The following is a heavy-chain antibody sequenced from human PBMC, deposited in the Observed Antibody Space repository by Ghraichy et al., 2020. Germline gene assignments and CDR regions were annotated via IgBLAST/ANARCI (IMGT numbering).Heavy chain of an antibody. CDR2: INPNSGGT. V-gene: IGHV1-2*02. J-gene: IGHJ3*02. CDR1: GYTFTGYY. CDR3: ARARITIFGVRAFDI. D-gene: IGHD3-3*01. Sequence: ASVKVSCKASGYTFTGYYMHWVRQAPGQGLEWMGWINPNSGGTNYAQKFQGRVTMTRDTSISTAYMELSRLRSDDTAVYYCARARITIFGVRAFDIWGQGTMVTVSS.